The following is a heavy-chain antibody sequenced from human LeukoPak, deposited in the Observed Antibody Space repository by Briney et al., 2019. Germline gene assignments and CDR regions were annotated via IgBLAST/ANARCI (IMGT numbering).Heavy chain of an antibody. CDR2: INPNGGST. V-gene: IGHV1-46*01. CDR3: AATDRFLDPNWSKRQISTGSRFDY. D-gene: IGHD3-3*01. J-gene: IGHJ4*02. Sequence: ASVKVSSMASGYTVTSSYMHCVRQSPGHGLEWMGIINPNGGSTSYAQKFQGRVNMTRDTSTSTVYMELSSLRSEDTAVYYCAATDRFLDPNWSKRQISTGSRFDYWGQGTLVTVSS. CDR1: GYTVTSSY.